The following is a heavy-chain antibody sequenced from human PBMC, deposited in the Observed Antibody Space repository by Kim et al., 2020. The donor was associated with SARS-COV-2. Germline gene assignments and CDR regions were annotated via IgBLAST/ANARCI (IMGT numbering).Heavy chain of an antibody. Sequence: ASVKVSCKASGYTFTGYYMHWVRQAPGQGLEWMGWINPNSGGTNYAQKCQGRVTMTRDTSISTAYMELSRLRSDDTAVYYCARLGVATVSLPQTVYYYYGMGVWGQGPTVTVSS. CDR1: GYTFTGYY. CDR3: ARLGVATVSLPQTVYYYYGMGV. D-gene: IGHD5-12*01. CDR2: INPNSGGT. V-gene: IGHV1-2*02. J-gene: IGHJ6*02.